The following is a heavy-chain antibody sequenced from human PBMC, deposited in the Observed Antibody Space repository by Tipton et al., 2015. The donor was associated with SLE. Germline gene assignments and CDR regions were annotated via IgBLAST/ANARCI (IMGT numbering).Heavy chain of an antibody. CDR1: GGSFSGYY. CDR2: INHSGST. D-gene: IGHD3-22*01. Sequence: LRLSCAVYGGSFSGYYWSWIRQPPGKGLEWIEEINHSGSTNYNPSLKSRVTISVDTSKNQFSLKLSSVTAADTAVYYCARGGRITMIVTAFDIWGQGTMVTVSS. V-gene: IGHV4-34*01. CDR3: ARGGRITMIVTAFDI. J-gene: IGHJ3*02.